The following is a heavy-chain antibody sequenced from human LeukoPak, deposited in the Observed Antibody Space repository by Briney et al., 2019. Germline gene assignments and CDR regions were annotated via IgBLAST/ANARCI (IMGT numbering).Heavy chain of an antibody. Sequence: SETLSLTCAVYGGSFSGYYWSWIRQPPGKGLEWIGEINHSGSTNYNPSLKSRVTISVDTSKNQFSLKLSSVTAADTAVYYCARGSPRIPIDYWGQGTLVTVPS. V-gene: IGHV4-34*01. CDR2: INHSGST. CDR1: GGSFSGYY. CDR3: ARGSPRIPIDY. J-gene: IGHJ4*02.